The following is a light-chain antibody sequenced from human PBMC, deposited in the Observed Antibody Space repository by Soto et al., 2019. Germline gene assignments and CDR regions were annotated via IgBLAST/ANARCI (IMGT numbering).Light chain of an antibody. CDR2: DKS. CDR3: QQRSNWPIT. V-gene: IGKV3-11*01. CDR1: QSVNHN. Sequence: VMTQSPDTLSASPGERVSLSCRASQSVNHNLAWYHQKPGQAPRLLVYDKSSRAPGVPARFSGSGSGTDFTLTISSLVPEDFAVYYCQQRSNWPITFGQGTRLEIK. J-gene: IGKJ5*01.